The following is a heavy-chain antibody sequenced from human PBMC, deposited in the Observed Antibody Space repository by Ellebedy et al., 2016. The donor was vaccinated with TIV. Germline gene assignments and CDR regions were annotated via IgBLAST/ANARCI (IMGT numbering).Heavy chain of an antibody. CDR1: GDTLTTYY. CDR3: ASGFDNSGCLDY. J-gene: IGHJ4*02. V-gene: IGHV1-46*04. Sequence: ASVKVSCKASGDTLTTYYMHWVRQAPGQGLEWMGIINPSGGSTYYAQKLQGRVTMTRNTSTSTVYMELSSLRSEDTAMYYCASGFDNSGCLDYWGQGTLVTVSS. CDR2: INPSGGST. D-gene: IGHD3-22*01.